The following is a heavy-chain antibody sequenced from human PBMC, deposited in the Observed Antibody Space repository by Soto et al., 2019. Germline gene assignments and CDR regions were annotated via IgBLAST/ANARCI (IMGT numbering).Heavy chain of an antibody. CDR2: IYYSGST. Sequence: QLQLQASGPGLVKPSETLSLTCTVSSGSISSSGYYWGWIRQPPGKGLQWIGSIYYSGSTYYNPSLRSRVTLSVDTSKIRFSLRLSSVTAADTAVYYCATISYSYYFDYWGQGTLVTVSS. D-gene: IGHD5-18*01. CDR1: SGSISSSGYY. CDR3: ATISYSYYFDY. V-gene: IGHV4-39*01. J-gene: IGHJ4*02.